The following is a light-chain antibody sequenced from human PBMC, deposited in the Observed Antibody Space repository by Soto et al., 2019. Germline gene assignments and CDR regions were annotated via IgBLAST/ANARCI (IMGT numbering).Light chain of an antibody. CDR1: QSVGST. CDR2: GAS. J-gene: IGKJ4*02. V-gene: IGKV3-15*01. Sequence: EILMTQSPATLSVSPGERVILSCRASQSVGSTLAWYQQKPGQAPRLLIRGASTRATGVPARFSGSGSGTEFTLTISSLQSEDFAVYNCHQYSPTLTLGGGTRLELK. CDR3: HQYSPTLT.